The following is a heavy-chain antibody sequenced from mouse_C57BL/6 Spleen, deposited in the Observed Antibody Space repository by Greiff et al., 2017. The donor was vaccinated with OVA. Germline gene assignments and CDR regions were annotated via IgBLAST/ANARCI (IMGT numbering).Heavy chain of an antibody. CDR1: GYTFTSYW. Sequence: QVQLQQPGTELVKPGASVKLSCKASGYTFTSYWMHWVKQRPGQGLEWIGNINPSNGGTNYNEKFKSKATLTVDKSSSTAYMQLSSLTSEDSAVYYCAGDYYGSSLDYYAMDYWGQGTSVTVSS. V-gene: IGHV1-53*01. CDR2: INPSNGGT. J-gene: IGHJ4*01. CDR3: AGDYYGSSLDYYAMDY. D-gene: IGHD1-1*01.